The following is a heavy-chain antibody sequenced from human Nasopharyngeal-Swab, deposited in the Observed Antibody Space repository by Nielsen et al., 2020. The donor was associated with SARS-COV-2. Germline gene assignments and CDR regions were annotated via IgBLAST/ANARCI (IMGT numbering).Heavy chain of an antibody. D-gene: IGHD2-21*02. CDR2: IYYTGSA. J-gene: IGHJ6*02. CDR1: GDSISPNY. Sequence: SETLSLTCTVSGDSISPNYWSWIRQSPGKRLEWIGDIYYTGSADYSPSLRTRVTISVDRSTNRFSLELTSVTTADTAVYYCSRWVPFRRVTGRPPFYYFGMDVWGQGTTVTVSS. CDR3: SRWVPFRRVTGRPPFYYFGMDV. V-gene: IGHV4-59*01.